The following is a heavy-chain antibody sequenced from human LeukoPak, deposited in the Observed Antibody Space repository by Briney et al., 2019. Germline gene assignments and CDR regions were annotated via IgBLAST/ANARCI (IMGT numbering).Heavy chain of an antibody. J-gene: IGHJ6*03. Sequence: GGSLRLSCAASGFTFSRNVMHWVRQAPGKGLEWVALTSYDGNNKFYAGSVKGRFTISRDNSRNTLYLQMNSLGGEDAAVYSCARGGIPTGPYYYFYYMDVWGKGTAVTVSS. CDR2: TSYDGNNK. D-gene: IGHD3-10*01. CDR1: GFTFSRNV. V-gene: IGHV3-30*01. CDR3: ARGGIPTGPYYYFYYMDV.